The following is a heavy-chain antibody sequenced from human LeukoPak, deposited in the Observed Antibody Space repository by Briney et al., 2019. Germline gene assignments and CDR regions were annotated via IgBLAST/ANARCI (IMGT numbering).Heavy chain of an antibody. V-gene: IGHV3-30-3*01. CDR3: AKDQYAGEIDY. Sequence: PPGGSLRLSCAASGFTFSSYAMHWVRQAPGKGLEWVAVISYDGSNKYYADSVKGRFTISRDNSKNTLYLQMNSLRAEDTAVYYCAKDQYAGEIDYWGQGTLVTVSS. D-gene: IGHD7-27*01. J-gene: IGHJ4*02. CDR2: ISYDGSNK. CDR1: GFTFSSYA.